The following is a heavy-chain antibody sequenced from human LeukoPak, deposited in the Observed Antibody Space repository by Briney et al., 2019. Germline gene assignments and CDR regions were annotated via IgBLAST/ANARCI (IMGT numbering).Heavy chain of an antibody. CDR1: GFTFSSYA. CDR2: ISYDGSNK. V-gene: IGHV3-30-3*01. D-gene: IGHD6-19*01. CDR3: ARGRYSSGWYSYY. Sequence: GGPLRLSCAASGFTFSSYAMHWVRQAPGKGLEWVAVISYDGSNKYYADSVKGRFTISRDNSKNTLYLQMNSLRAEDTAVYYCARGRYSSGWYSYYWGQGTPVTVSS. J-gene: IGHJ4*02.